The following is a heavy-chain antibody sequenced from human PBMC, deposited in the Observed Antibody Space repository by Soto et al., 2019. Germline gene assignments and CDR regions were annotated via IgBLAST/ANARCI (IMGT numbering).Heavy chain of an antibody. Sequence: GGSLRLSCVTSGFTFDDYAITWLRQAPGKGLEWVCSISSSGSDTRCAGSVKGRFTISRDSSQSTVYLQMNSLRDEDTAVYYCAKDPWNNWSGLFDPWGQGTLVTVSS. V-gene: IGHV3-23*01. CDR1: GFTFDDYA. CDR3: AKDPWNNWSGLFDP. CDR2: ISSSGSDT. D-gene: IGHD1-1*01. J-gene: IGHJ5*02.